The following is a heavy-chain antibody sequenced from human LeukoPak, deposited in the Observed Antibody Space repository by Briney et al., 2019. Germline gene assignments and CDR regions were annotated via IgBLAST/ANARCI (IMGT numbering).Heavy chain of an antibody. Sequence: PGGSLRLSCAASGFTFSSYAMSWVRQAPGKGLEWVSAISGSGGSTYYADSVKGRFTISRDNSKNTLYLQVNSLRDEDTAVYYCARGWSGGSCLTDFWGQGTLVLVSS. J-gene: IGHJ4*02. CDR2: ISGSGGST. CDR1: GFTFSSYA. V-gene: IGHV3-23*01. CDR3: ARGWSGGSCLTDF. D-gene: IGHD2-15*01.